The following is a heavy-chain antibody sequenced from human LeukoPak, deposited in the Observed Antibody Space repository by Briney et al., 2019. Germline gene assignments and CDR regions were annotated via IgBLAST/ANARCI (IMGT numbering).Heavy chain of an antibody. Sequence: GGALRLSFAASGFTFSNYNLKWVRQAPGKVLEWLSYITRSSSAIYYADSVKGRFTISGDNAKNSLYLQTNSLRAEDTAVYYCARGPRYFDYWGQGALVTVSS. V-gene: IGHV3-48*04. J-gene: IGHJ4*02. CDR1: GFTFSNYN. CDR2: ITRSSSAI. CDR3: ARGPRYFDY.